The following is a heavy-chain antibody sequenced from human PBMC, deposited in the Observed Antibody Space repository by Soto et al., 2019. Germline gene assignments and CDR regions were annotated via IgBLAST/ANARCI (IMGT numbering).Heavy chain of an antibody. D-gene: IGHD3-10*01. CDR3: ARGPWLGDVSVEAFDI. J-gene: IGHJ3*02. Sequence: QVQLVESGGGVVQPGRSLRISCTVSGFSFRSYGMHWVRQAPGKGLEWVAVIWYDGSNKYYGDSVKGRFTISRDTSKNTLYLQMNSLRAEDTAVYYCARGPWLGDVSVEAFDIWGKGTTVTVSS. CDR2: IWYDGSNK. V-gene: IGHV3-33*01. CDR1: GFSFRSYG.